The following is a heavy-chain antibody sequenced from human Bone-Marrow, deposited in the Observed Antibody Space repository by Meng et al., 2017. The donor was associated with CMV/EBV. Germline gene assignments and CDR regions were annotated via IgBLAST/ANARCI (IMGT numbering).Heavy chain of an antibody. CDR2: IFYGGST. CDR1: SDSISSYY. J-gene: IGHJ5*02. CDR3: ARAGDGHYPGNP. D-gene: IGHD2-21*01. Sequence: SCTVSSDSISSYYWSWIRQPPGKGLEWIGHIFYGGSTNYNPSLKSRVTISADTSKRQFSLKLNSVTAADTAVYYCARAGDGHYPGNPWGQGTLVTVSS. V-gene: IGHV4-59*01.